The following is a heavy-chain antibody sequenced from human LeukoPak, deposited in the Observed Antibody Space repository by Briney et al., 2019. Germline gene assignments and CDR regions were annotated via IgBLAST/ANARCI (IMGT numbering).Heavy chain of an antibody. J-gene: IGHJ4*02. CDR1: GFTFSSYA. CDR2: IRYDGSNK. V-gene: IGHV3-30*02. Sequence: GGSLRLSCASSGFTFSSYAMHWVRQAPGKGLEWVAFIRYDGSNKYYADSVKGRFTISRDNSKNTVYLQMNSLRAEDTAVYYCAKDLESILWFGESDYWGQGTLVTVSS. D-gene: IGHD3-10*01. CDR3: AKDLESILWFGESDY.